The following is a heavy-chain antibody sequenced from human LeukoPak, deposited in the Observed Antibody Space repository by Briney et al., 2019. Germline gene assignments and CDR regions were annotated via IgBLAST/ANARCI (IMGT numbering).Heavy chain of an antibody. CDR3: ARANYDIFTGYYYYYGMDV. J-gene: IGHJ6*02. D-gene: IGHD3-9*01. CDR2: IYYSGST. Sequence: SETLSLTCTVSGYSISSSSYYWGWIRQPPGKGLEWIGSIYYSGSTYYNPSLKSRVTISVDTSKNQFSLKLSSVTAADTAVYYCARANYDIFTGYYYYYGMDVWGQGATVTVSS. V-gene: IGHV4-39*07. CDR1: GYSISSSSYY.